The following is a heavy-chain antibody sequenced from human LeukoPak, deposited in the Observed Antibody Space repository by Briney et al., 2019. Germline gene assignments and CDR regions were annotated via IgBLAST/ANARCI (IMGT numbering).Heavy chain of an antibody. CDR3: ARGAGWYYFDY. D-gene: IGHD6-19*01. J-gene: IGHJ4*02. V-gene: IGHV4-59*08. Sequence: SETLSLTCTVSGGSISSYYWSWIRQPPGKGLEWIGYIYYSGSTNYNPSRKSRVTISVDTSKNQFSLKLSSVTAADTAVYYCARGAGWYYFDYWGQGTLVTVSS. CDR1: GGSISSYY. CDR2: IYYSGST.